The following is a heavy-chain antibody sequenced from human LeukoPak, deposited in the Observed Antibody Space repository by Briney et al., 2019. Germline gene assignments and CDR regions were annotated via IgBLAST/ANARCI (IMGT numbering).Heavy chain of an antibody. CDR3: ARDRITMVRGVIIYWFDP. J-gene: IGHJ5*02. Sequence: ASVKVSCKASGYTFTSYAMHWVRQAPGQRLEWMGWINAGNGNIKYSQKFQGRVTITRDTSASTAYMELSSLRSEDTAVYYCARDRITMVRGVIIYWFDPWGQGTLVTVSS. CDR1: GYTFTSYA. CDR2: INAGNGNI. V-gene: IGHV1-3*01. D-gene: IGHD3-10*01.